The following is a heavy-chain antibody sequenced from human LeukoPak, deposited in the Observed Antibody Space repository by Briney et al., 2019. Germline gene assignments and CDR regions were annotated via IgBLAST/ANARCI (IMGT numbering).Heavy chain of an antibody. CDR2: ITDNGGDT. D-gene: IGHD3-10*01. J-gene: IGHJ4*02. V-gene: IGHV3-23*01. CDR1: GFTFGTYA. Sequence: PGGSLRLSCAASGFTFGTYAMSWVRQGPGKVLEWISAITDNGGDTYSADSVKGRFTISRDNSKNTLYLQMNSLRAEDSAVYYCAKGSSGSRPYYFDCWGQGTLVTVST. CDR3: AKGSSGSRPYYFDC.